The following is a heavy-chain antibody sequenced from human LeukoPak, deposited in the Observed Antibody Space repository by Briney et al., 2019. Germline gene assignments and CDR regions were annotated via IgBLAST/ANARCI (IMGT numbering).Heavy chain of an antibody. V-gene: IGHV3-43*02. CDR1: GFKFDDYA. J-gene: IGHJ4*02. CDR3: AKGGGSGWAPLDY. CDR2: ISGDGVST. Sequence: GGSLRLSCSPSGFKFDDYAMHWVRQTPGKGLEWVSFISGDGVSTYSVDSLEGRFTISRDNSKRSLDLQMNSLRTEDTAVYYCAKGGGSGWAPLDYWGQGTLVTVSS. D-gene: IGHD6-19*01.